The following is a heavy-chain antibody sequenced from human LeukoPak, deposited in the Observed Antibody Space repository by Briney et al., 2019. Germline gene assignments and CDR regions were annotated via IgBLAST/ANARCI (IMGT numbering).Heavy chain of an antibody. D-gene: IGHD6-13*01. J-gene: IGHJ6*03. V-gene: IGHV4-39*07. CDR3: ARIQQPDYYYYYMDV. CDR1: GGSISSSSYY. CDR2: IYYSGST. Sequence: SSETLSLTCTVSGGSISSSSYYWGWIRQPPGKGLEWIGSIYYSGSTYYNPSLKSRVTISVDTSKNQFSLKLSSVTAADTAVYYCARIQQPDYYYYYMDVWGKGTTVTVSS.